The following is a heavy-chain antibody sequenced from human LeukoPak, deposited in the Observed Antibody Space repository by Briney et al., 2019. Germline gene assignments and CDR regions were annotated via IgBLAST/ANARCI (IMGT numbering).Heavy chain of an antibody. CDR3: ARGRRYDFWSGIFDY. Sequence: ASVNVSCKASGYTFTIYGISWVRQAPGQGLEGMGWISAYNGNTNYAQKLQGRVTMTTDTSTSTAYMELRSLRSDDTAVYYCARGRRYDFWSGIFDYWGQGTLVTVSS. D-gene: IGHD3-3*01. V-gene: IGHV1-18*01. CDR2: ISAYNGNT. CDR1: GYTFTIYG. J-gene: IGHJ4*02.